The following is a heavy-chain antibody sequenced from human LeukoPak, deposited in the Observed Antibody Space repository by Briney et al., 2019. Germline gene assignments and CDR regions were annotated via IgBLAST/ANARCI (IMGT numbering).Heavy chain of an antibody. CDR2: ISSAGATT. J-gene: IGHJ3*02. V-gene: IGHV3-23*01. Sequence: GGSLRLSCGASGFTLRNYGTTWVRQAPGKGLEWVSIISSAGATTYYAESVKGRFTISRDNSKNTVYLQMYSLRADDTAVYYCAKGNFYHHDPAGYLEEHALDMWGQGTMVTVSS. D-gene: IGHD3-9*01. CDR1: GFTLRNYG. CDR3: AKGNFYHHDPAGYLEEHALDM.